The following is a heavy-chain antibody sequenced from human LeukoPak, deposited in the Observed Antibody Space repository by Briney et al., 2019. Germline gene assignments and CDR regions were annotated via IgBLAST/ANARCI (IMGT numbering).Heavy chain of an antibody. J-gene: IGHJ4*02. CDR2: IIPIFGTA. D-gene: IGHD5-24*01. CDR3: ARSFRRARDGYKD. V-gene: IGHV1-69*05. CDR1: GGTFSSYA. Sequence: SVKVSCKASGGTFSSYAISWVRQAPGQGLEWMGGIIPIFGTANYAQKFQGRVTITTDESTSTAYLELSSLRSEDTAVYYCARSFRRARDGYKDWGQGTLVTVSS.